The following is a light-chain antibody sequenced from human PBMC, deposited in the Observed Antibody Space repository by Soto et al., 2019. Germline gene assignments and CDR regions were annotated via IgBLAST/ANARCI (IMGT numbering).Light chain of an antibody. CDR3: KQSYGTPLT. J-gene: IGKJ4*02. Sequence: DIEMTQSPSSLSASVGDRVTITCRAGQSISNYLNWYQHKPGKVPKLLIYAASSLQSGVPTRFSGSGSGTDFTLTISSLQPEDVATYYCKQSYGTPLTFGGGTKVEIK. CDR2: AAS. CDR1: QSISNY. V-gene: IGKV1-39*01.